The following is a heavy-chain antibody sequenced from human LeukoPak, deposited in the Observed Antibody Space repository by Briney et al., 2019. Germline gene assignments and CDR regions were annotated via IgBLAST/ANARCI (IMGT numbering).Heavy chain of an antibody. CDR2: INHRRST. CDR1: GGSFSGYY. D-gene: IGHD3-16*01. V-gene: IGHV4-34*01. J-gene: IGHJ3*02. Sequence: SETLSLTCAVYGGSFSGYYWTWIRQPPGKGLEWIGEINHRRSTKYSPSLKSRVTISVDTSKNQFSLRLSSVTAADTAVYYCASYTDAFDIWGQGTMVTVSS. CDR3: ASYTDAFDI.